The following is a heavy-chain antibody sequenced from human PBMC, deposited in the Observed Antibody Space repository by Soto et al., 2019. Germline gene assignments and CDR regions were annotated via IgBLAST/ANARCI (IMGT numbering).Heavy chain of an antibody. CDR3: AREEEKLRSRGSSWFDP. D-gene: IGHD1-7*01. CDR1: GGSFSGYY. V-gene: IGHV4-34*01. Sequence: SETLSLTCAVYGGSFSGYYWSWIRQPPGKGLEWIGEINHSGSTNYNPSLKSRVTISVDTSKNQFSLKLSSVTAAEKAVYYCAREEEKLRSRGSSWFDPWGQGTLVTVSS. J-gene: IGHJ5*02. CDR2: INHSGST.